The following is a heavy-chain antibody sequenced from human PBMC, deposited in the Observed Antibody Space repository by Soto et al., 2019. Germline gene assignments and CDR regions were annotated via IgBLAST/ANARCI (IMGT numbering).Heavy chain of an antibody. CDR1: GGSISSYY. CDR2: IYYSGST. Sequence: SETLSLTCTVSGGSISSYYWSWIRQPPGKGLEWIGYIYYSGSTNYNPSLKSRVTISVDTSKNQFSLKLSSVTAADTAVYYCARHLGSRSFQYWGQGTLVTVSS. CDR3: ARHLGSRSFQY. V-gene: IGHV4-59*08. D-gene: IGHD3-10*01. J-gene: IGHJ4*02.